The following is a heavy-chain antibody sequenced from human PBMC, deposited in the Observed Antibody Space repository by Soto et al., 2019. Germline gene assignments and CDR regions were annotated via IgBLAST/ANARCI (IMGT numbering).Heavy chain of an antibody. CDR1: GYTFTSYA. CDR2: INAGNGNT. D-gene: IGHD6-19*01. V-gene: IGHV1-3*01. J-gene: IGHJ5*02. Sequence: ASVKVSCKASGYTFTSYAMHWVRQAPGQRLEWMGWINAGNGNTKYSQKFQGRVTITRDTSASTAYMELSSLRSEDTAVYYCARDIPPMYSSGWYWFDPWGQGTLVTVS. CDR3: ARDIPPMYSSGWYWFDP.